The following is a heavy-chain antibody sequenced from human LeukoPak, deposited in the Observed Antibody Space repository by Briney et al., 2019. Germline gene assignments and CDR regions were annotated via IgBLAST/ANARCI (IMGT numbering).Heavy chain of an antibody. D-gene: IGHD3-22*01. Sequence: GGSLRLSCAASGFTFSSYSMNWVRQAPGKGLEWVSSISSSSSYIYYADSVKGRFTISRDNAKNSLYLQMNSLRAEDTAVYYCARDRGNGGYSDYWGQGTLVTVSS. CDR3: ARDRGNGGYSDY. CDR2: ISSSSSYI. V-gene: IGHV3-21*01. CDR1: GFTFSSYS. J-gene: IGHJ4*02.